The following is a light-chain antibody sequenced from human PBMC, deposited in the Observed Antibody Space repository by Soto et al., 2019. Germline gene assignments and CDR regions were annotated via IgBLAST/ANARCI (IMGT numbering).Light chain of an antibody. J-gene: IGLJ2*01. CDR3: SSYTISSTLL. CDR1: SSDVGSYNR. CDR2: EVS. V-gene: IGLV2-18*02. Sequence: QSALTQPPSVSGSPGQSVTISCTGTSSDVGSYNRVSWYQQPPGTAPKLIIYEVSNRPSGVPNRFSGSKSGNTASLTISGLQAEDEADYYCSSYTISSTLLFGGGTKLTVL.